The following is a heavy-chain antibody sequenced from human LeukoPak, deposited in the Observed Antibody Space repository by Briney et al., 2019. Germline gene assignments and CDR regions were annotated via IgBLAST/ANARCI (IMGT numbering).Heavy chain of an antibody. CDR1: GFTFSSYW. V-gene: IGHV3-7*03. CDR2: IKQDGSEK. D-gene: IGHD3-22*01. J-gene: IGHJ5*02. CDR3: ARDRYYYDSSGLSWFDP. Sequence: GSLRLSCAASGFTFSSYWMSWVRQAPGKGLEWVANIKQDGSEKYYVDSVKGRFAISRDNAKNSLYLQMNSLRAEDTAVYYCARDRYYYDSSGLSWFDPWGQGTLVTVSS.